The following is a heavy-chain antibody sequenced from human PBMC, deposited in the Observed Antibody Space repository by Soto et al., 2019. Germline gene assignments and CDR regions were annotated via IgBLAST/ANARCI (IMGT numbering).Heavy chain of an antibody. CDR2: IIPIFGTA. J-gene: IGHJ5*02. CDR3: ATIKTRNFNQEGWFDP. CDR1: GGTFSSYA. Sequence: SVKVSYKASGGTFSSYAISWVRQSPGQGLEWMGGIIPIFGTANYAQKFQGRVTITADKSTSTAYMELSSLRSEDTAVYYCATIKTRNFNQEGWFDPWGQGTLVTVSS. D-gene: IGHD4-4*01. V-gene: IGHV1-69*06.